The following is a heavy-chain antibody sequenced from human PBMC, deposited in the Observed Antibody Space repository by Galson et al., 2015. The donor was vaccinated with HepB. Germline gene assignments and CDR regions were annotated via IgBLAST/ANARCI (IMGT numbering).Heavy chain of an antibody. CDR3: ARGNCSSTSCSIYYYYYYMDV. V-gene: IGHV1-18*01. CDR2: ISGYSGHT. D-gene: IGHD2-2*01. Sequence: SVKVSCKASGYTFSSYGISWVRQAPGQGLEWMGWISGYSGHTDYAQKFRGRVAMTTDTSTSTAHMELRNLRSDDTAVYYCARGNCSSTSCSIYYYYYYMDVWGKGTTVTVSS. CDR1: GYTFSSYG. J-gene: IGHJ6*03.